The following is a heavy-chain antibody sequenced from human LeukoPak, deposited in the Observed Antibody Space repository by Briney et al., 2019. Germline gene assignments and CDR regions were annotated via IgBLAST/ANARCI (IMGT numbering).Heavy chain of an antibody. CDR3: ARSYDFWSGERLGFDY. CDR2: ISSNGGST. CDR1: GFTFSSYA. D-gene: IGHD3-3*01. Sequence: GGSLRLSCAASGFTFSSYAMHWVRQAPGKGLEYVSAISSNGGSTYYANSVKGRFTISRDNSKNTLYLQMGSLRAEDMAVYYCARSYDFWSGERLGFDYWGQGTLVTVSS. J-gene: IGHJ4*02. V-gene: IGHV3-64*01.